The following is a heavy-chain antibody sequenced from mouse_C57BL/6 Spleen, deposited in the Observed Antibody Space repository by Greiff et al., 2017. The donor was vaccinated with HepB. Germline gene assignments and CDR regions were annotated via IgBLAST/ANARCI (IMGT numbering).Heavy chain of an antibody. V-gene: IGHV1-82*01. Sequence: VQRVESGPELVKPGASVKISCKASGYAFSSSWMNWVKQRPGKGLEWIGRIYPGDGDTNYNGKFKGKATLTADKSSSTAYMQLSSLTSEDSAVYFSAIYRVAYSAMDYLRQGTSATIS. CDR1: GYAFSSSW. J-gene: IGHJ4*01. CDR2: IYPGDGDT. CDR3: AIYRVAYSAMDY. D-gene: IGHD5-1-1*01.